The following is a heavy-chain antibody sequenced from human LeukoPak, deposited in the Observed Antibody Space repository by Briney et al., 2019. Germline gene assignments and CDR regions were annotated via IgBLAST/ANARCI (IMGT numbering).Heavy chain of an antibody. CDR1: GGSISSYY. D-gene: IGHD1-26*01. CDR2: IYYSGST. CDR3: ARVRRGSYSFDY. V-gene: IGHV4-59*01. Sequence: PSETLSLTCTVSGGSISSYYWSWIRQPPGKGLEWIGYIYYSGSTNYNPSLKSRVTISVDTSKNQFSLKLSSVTAADTSVYYCARVRRGSYSFDYWGQGTLVTVSS. J-gene: IGHJ4*02.